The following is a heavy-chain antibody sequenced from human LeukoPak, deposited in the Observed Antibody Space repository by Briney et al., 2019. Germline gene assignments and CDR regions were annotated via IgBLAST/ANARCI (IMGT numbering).Heavy chain of an antibody. D-gene: IGHD3-16*01. Sequence: SETLSLTCAVYGYSISSGYYWGWIRQPPGKGLEWIGSIYHSGSTYYNPSLKSRVTISVDTSKNQFSLKLSSVTAADTAVYYCAREGGSYFDYWGQGTLVTVSS. CDR1: GYSISSGYY. V-gene: IGHV4-38-2*02. CDR3: AREGGSYFDY. J-gene: IGHJ4*02. CDR2: IYHSGST.